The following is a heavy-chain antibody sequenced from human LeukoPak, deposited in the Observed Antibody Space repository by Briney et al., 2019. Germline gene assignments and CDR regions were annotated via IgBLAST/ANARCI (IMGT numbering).Heavy chain of an antibody. Sequence: PSETLSLTCTVSGGSVSSDNSYWNWIQQPAGKGLEWIGRIYADGSSTYNPSLKSRVTISVDSSKNQFSLRLSSMTAADTAVYYCARGYYYHRWGQGTLVTVSS. D-gene: IGHD3-22*01. J-gene: IGHJ4*02. CDR3: ARGYYYHR. V-gene: IGHV4-61*02. CDR2: IYADGSS. CDR1: GGSVSSDNSY.